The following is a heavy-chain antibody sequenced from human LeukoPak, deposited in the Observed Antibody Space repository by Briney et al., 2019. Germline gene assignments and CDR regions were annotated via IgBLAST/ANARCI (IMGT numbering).Heavy chain of an antibody. V-gene: IGHV3-30-3*01. CDR1: GFTFSSYA. J-gene: IGHJ6*02. CDR2: ISYDGSNK. CDR3: ARDRDYYDSSGYPRYYYYGMDV. Sequence: GGSLRLSCAASGFTFSSYAMHWVRQAPGKGLEWVAVISYDGSNKYYADSVKGRFTISRDNSKNTLYLQMNSLRAEDTAVYYCARDRDYYDSSGYPRYYYYGMDVWGQGTTVTVSS. D-gene: IGHD3-22*01.